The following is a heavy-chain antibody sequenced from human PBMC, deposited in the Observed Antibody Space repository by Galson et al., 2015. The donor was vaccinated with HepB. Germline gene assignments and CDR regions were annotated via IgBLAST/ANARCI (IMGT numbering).Heavy chain of an antibody. V-gene: IGHV3-30*02. CDR2: IRYDGSVK. D-gene: IGHD5-12*01. CDR3: ARNTPSSGYHGLHY. Sequence: SLRLSCAASGLTFSNYGMHWVRQAPGKGLEWVAYIRYDGSVKYYGDSVKGRFAISRDNSENTLYLQMNSLRAEDTAVYYCARNTPSSGYHGLHYGGQGTLVTVSS. J-gene: IGHJ4*02. CDR1: GLTFSNYG.